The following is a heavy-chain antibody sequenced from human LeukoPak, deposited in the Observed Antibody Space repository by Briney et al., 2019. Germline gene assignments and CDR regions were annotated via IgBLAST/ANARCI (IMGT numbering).Heavy chain of an antibody. Sequence: GGSLRLSCAASGFTFSSYGMTWVRQAPGKGLEWVSYISSSSSTIYYADSVKGRFTISRDNAKNSLYLQLNSLRAEDTAVYYCARHLDRVDTAMGVWGKGTTVTISS. CDR1: GFTFSSYG. V-gene: IGHV3-48*01. J-gene: IGHJ6*04. CDR2: ISSSSSTI. D-gene: IGHD5-18*01. CDR3: ARHLDRVDTAMGV.